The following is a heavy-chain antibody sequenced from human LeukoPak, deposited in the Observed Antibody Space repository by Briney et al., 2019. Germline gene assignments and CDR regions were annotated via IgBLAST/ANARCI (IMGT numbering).Heavy chain of an antibody. V-gene: IGHV3-74*01. J-gene: IGHJ4*02. D-gene: IGHD4-17*01. CDR1: GFTFSSSW. Sequence: GGCLRLSCAASGFTFSSSWMHWVRRAPGKGLVWVSRINSDGSNTNYADSVKGRFTISRDNAKNTLYLQMNSLRVEDTAVYYCARGGDGLGYWGRGTLVTVSS. CDR3: ARGGDGLGY. CDR2: INSDGSNT.